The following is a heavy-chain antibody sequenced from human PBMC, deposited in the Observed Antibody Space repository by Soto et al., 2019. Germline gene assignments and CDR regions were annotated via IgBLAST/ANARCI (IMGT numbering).Heavy chain of an antibody. V-gene: IGHV5-51*01. CDR1: GYSFTSYW. J-gene: IGHJ4*02. CDR2: IYPGDSDT. Sequence: GESLKISCKGSGYSFTSYWIGWVRQMPGKGLEWMGIIYPGDSDTRYSPSFQGQVTISADKSISTAYLQWSSLKASDTAMYYCARLRRGYSYGRTFDYWGQGTLVTVSS. CDR3: ARLRRGYSYGRTFDY. D-gene: IGHD5-18*01.